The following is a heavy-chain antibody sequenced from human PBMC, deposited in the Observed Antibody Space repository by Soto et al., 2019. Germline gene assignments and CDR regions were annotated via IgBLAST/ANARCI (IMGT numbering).Heavy chain of an antibody. Sequence: QVHLQESGPGLLKPSETLSLTCTVSGGSISNYYWSWIRQPAGKGLEWIGRIYTGGSTNYNPSLKTRVTKSTDTSNNQFSLRLTSVTAADTAVYYCARASVGPPGGGSWIMPFDYWGQGALVTVSS. J-gene: IGHJ4*02. CDR1: GGSISNYY. CDR2: IYTGGST. V-gene: IGHV4-4*07. D-gene: IGHD2-15*01. CDR3: ARASVGPPGGGSWIMPFDY.